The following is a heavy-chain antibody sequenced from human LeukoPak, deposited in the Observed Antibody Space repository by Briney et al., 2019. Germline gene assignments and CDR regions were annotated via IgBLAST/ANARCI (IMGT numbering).Heavy chain of an antibody. CDR3: ARAGYSSAWYAEYFQH. CDR2: ISGNGGST. V-gene: IGHV3-64*01. D-gene: IGHD6-19*01. Sequence: PGGYLRLSCAASGFTFSSYAMHWVRQAPGKGLEYVSAISGNGGSTYYANSVKGRFTISRDNSKNTLYLQMGSLRAEDMAVYYCARAGYSSAWYAEYFQHWGQGTLVTVSS. J-gene: IGHJ1*01. CDR1: GFTFSSYA.